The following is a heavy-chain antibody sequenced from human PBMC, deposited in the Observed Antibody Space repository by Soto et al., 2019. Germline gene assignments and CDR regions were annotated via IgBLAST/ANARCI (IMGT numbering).Heavy chain of an antibody. CDR3: ARGSRRGTIFGGVKIYYGMDV. CDR2: MNPNSGNT. V-gene: IGHV1-8*01. CDR1: GYTFTSYD. Sequence: QVQLVQSGAEVKKPGASVKVSCKASGYTFTSYDINWVRQATGQGLEWMGWMNPNSGNTGYAQKFQGRVTMTRNTSIRTAYMELSSLRSEDAAVYYCARGSRRGTIFGGVKIYYGMDVWGQGTTVTVSS. J-gene: IGHJ6*02. D-gene: IGHD3-3*01.